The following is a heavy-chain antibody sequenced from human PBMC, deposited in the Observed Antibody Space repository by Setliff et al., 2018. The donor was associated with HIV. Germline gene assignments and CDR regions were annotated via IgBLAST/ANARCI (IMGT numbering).Heavy chain of an antibody. CDR3: VSGSGYYYFDN. CDR1: GFTFRSYW. V-gene: IGHV3-74*01. J-gene: IGHJ4*02. CDR2: MNTDGSST. D-gene: IGHD3-22*01. Sequence: GGSLRLSCAASGFTFRSYWMHWVRQAPGKGLVWVFGMNTDGSSTRYADSVKGRFTISRDNAKNMLYLQMNSLSADDTAVYYCVSGSGYYYFDNWGQGAQVTVSS.